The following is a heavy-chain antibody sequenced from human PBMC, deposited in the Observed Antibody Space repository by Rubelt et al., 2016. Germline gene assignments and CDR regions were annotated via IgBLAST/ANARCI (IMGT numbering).Heavy chain of an antibody. Sequence: QVQLQQWGAGLLKPSETLSLTCAVYGGSFSGYYWSWIRQPPGKGLEWIGEINHSGRHNYTPSLKSRVTISVDTAKNQCSLKLSAVTAADTAVYYCARGLARAAAAPRRLWFDPWGQGTLVTVSS. V-gene: IGHV4-34*01. J-gene: IGHJ5*02. CDR2: INHSGRH. CDR1: GGSFSGYY. D-gene: IGHD6-13*01. CDR3: ARGLARAAAAPRRLWFDP.